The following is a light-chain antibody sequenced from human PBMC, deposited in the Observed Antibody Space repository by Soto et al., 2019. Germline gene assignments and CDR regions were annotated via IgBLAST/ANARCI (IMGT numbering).Light chain of an antibody. CDR2: GAS. CDR3: QQYNNWPPKWT. J-gene: IGKJ1*01. Sequence: EIVMTQSPATLSVSPGERATLSCRASQSVSSNLAWYQQKPGQAPRLLIYGASTRATGIPARFSGSGSGTEFTLAISSLQSEDFEVYYCQQYNNWPPKWTFGQGTKVDIK. CDR1: QSVSSN. V-gene: IGKV3-15*01.